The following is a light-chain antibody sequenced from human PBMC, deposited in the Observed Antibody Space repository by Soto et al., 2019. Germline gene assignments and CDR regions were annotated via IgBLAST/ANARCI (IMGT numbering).Light chain of an antibody. CDR1: QSVSSY. CDR3: QHRSNWPRT. V-gene: IGKV3-11*01. Sequence: EIVLTQSPATLSLSPGERATLSCRASQSVSSYLAWYQQKPGQAPRLLIYDASNMATGIPARFSGSGSGTDFTLTISSLEPEDFAVYYCQHRSNWPRTFGPGTKVDIK. J-gene: IGKJ3*01. CDR2: DAS.